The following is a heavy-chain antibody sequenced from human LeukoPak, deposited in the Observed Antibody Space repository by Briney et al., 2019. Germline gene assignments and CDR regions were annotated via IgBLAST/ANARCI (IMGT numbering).Heavy chain of an antibody. CDR3: ARGKKVLDYFDH. J-gene: IGHJ4*02. CDR2: IYYSGST. Sequence: PSQTLTLTCTVSGGSISSGGYYWSWIRQHPGKGLEWIGYIYYSGSTYYNPSLKSRVTISVDTSKNQFSLKLSSVTATDTAVYYCARGKKVLDYFDHWGQGTLVTVSS. CDR1: GGSISSGGYY. D-gene: IGHD3-10*01. V-gene: IGHV4-31*03.